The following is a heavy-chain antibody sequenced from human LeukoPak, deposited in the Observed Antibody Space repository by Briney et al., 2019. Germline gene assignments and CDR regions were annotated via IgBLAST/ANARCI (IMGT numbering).Heavy chain of an antibody. CDR1: GYTFTAYY. Sequence: RGASVRVSCKASGYTFTAYYIHWVRQAPGQGLEWMGWINPHSGSTNYAQKFQGRVTMTRDTSISTAYMELSRLRSDDTAMYYCAREALADHREDWFDPWGQGTLVTVSS. D-gene: IGHD6-19*01. J-gene: IGHJ5*02. CDR2: INPHSGST. CDR3: AREALADHREDWFDP. V-gene: IGHV1-2*02.